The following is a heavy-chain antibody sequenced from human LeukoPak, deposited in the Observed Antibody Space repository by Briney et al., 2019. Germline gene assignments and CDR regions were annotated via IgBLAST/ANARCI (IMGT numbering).Heavy chain of an antibody. D-gene: IGHD6-13*01. Sequence: ASVTVSCKASGYTFTGYYMHWVRQAPGQGLEWMGRINPNSGGTNYAQKFQGRVTMTRDTSTNTAYMELSRLKSDDTAVYYCARDFEAIAGFDYWGQGTLVTVSS. J-gene: IGHJ4*02. CDR1: GYTFTGYY. CDR3: ARDFEAIAGFDY. CDR2: INPNSGGT. V-gene: IGHV1-2*06.